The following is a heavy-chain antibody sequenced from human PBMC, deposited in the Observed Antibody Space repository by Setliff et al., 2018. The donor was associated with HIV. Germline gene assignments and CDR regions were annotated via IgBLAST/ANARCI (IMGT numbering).Heavy chain of an antibody. CDR3: ARDRYVWGDYSNFFDS. CDR2: INTDSGTP. D-gene: IGHD3-3*01. CDR1: GFTFTTYY. J-gene: IGHJ5*01. Sequence: ASVKVSCKASGFTFTTYYMHWVRQAPGQGLEWMGWINTDSGTPTYAQAFTGRFVFSLDTSVSTAYLQISSLEAEDTALYYCARDRYVWGDYSNFFDSWGQGTLVTVSS. V-gene: IGHV7-4-1*02.